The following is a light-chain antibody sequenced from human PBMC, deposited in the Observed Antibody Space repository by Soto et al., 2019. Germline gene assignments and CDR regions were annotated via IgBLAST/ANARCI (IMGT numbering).Light chain of an antibody. V-gene: IGKV1-5*03. CDR2: MVS. J-gene: IGKJ5*01. CDR3: QQFNSDLGST. Sequence: DIQMTQSPSTLSAFVGDRVTITCRASQSIGSWLAWYQQKPGKAPKLVVYMVSSLQSGVPSRFSGSGSGTEFTLTITSLQPGDFATYYCQQFNSDLGSTFGQGTRLEIK. CDR1: QSIGSW.